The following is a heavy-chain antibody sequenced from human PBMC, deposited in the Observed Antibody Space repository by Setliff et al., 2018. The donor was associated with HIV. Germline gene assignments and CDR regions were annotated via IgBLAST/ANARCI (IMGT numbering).Heavy chain of an antibody. Sequence: SETLSLTCAVSGGSITSSLYYWTWIRQHPGKGLEWIGYYYYSGFTYYNPSLKSRLTISIDTSKNQFSLNLTSVTAADTSVFYCARGGKSGKFDYWGQGSLVTVSS. V-gene: IGHV4-31*11. CDR3: ARGGKSGKFDY. CDR2: YYYSGFT. CDR1: GGSITSSLYY. D-gene: IGHD2-15*01. J-gene: IGHJ4*02.